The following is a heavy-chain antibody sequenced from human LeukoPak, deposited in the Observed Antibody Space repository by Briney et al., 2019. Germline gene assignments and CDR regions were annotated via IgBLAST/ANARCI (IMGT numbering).Heavy chain of an antibody. CDR2: ISGSGDST. J-gene: IGHJ4*02. D-gene: IGHD2-8*01. CDR1: GFTFSNYA. Sequence: GGSLRLSCAASGFTFSNYAMSWVRQAPGKGLEWVSVISGSGDSTYYADSVEGRFTISRDNSKNTLYLQMNSLRAEDTAVYYCARDLGYCTNGVCHTRFDYWGQGTLVAVSS. CDR3: ARDLGYCTNGVCHTRFDY. V-gene: IGHV3-23*01.